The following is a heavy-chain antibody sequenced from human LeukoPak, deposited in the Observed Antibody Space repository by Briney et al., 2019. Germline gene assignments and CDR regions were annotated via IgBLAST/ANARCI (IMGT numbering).Heavy chain of an antibody. Sequence: SETLSLTCTVSGGSISSSSYYWGWIRQPPGKGLEWIGSIYYSGSTYYNPSLKSRVTISIDTSKNQFSLKLSSVTAADTAVYYCARGYSSRKIDYWGQGTLVTVSS. J-gene: IGHJ4*02. CDR1: GGSISSSSYY. CDR2: IYYSGST. CDR3: ARGYSSRKIDY. V-gene: IGHV4-39*01. D-gene: IGHD6-13*01.